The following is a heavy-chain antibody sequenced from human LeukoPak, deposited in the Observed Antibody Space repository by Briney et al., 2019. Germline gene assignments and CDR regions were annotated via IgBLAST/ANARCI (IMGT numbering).Heavy chain of an antibody. J-gene: IGHJ4*02. V-gene: IGHV3-23*01. D-gene: IGHD3-10*01. Sequence: GGSLRLSCAASGFTFSSYAMSWVRQAPGKGLECVSAISGSGGSTYYADSVKGRFTISRDNSKNTLYLQMNSLRAEDTAVYYCAKTPYYGSGSYYQLGYYFDYWGQGTLVTVSS. CDR2: ISGSGGST. CDR1: GFTFSSYA. CDR3: AKTPYYGSGSYYQLGYYFDY.